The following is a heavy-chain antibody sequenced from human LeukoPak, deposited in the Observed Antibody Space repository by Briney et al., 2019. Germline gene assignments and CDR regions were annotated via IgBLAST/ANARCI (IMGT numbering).Heavy chain of an antibody. Sequence: GGSLRLSCAASGFTFSGYAMNWVRQAPGKGLEWVSAITHSGARTYYADTVKGRVTISRDNTKNTLYLQTNSLRAEDTAVYYCAKDFHASSGYYLDYWGQGTLVTVSS. CDR3: AKDFHASSGYYLDY. V-gene: IGHV3-23*01. CDR1: GFTFSGYA. CDR2: ITHSGART. D-gene: IGHD3-22*01. J-gene: IGHJ4*02.